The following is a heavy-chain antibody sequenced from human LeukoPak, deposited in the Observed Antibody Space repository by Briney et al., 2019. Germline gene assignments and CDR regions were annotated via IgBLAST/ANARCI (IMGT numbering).Heavy chain of an antibody. CDR3: ARNTTFYYYYMDV. CDR1: GFTFSSYW. CDR2: IKQDGSEK. D-gene: IGHD1-1*01. V-gene: IGHV3-7*01. Sequence: PGGSLRLSCAAFGFTFSSYWMSWVRQAPGKGLEGVANIKQDGSEKYYVDSVKGRFTISRDNAKNSLFLQMNSLRAEDTAVYSCARNTTFYYYYMDVWGKGTTVTVSS. J-gene: IGHJ6*03.